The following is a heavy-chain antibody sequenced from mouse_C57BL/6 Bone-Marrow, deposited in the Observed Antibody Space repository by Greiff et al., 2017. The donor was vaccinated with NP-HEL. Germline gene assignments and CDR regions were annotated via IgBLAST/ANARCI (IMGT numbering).Heavy chain of an antibody. CDR2: ISNLAYSI. D-gene: IGHD1-1*01. CDR1: GFTFSDYG. J-gene: IGHJ1*03. Sequence: EVQLVESGGGLVQPGGSLKLSCAASGFTFSDYGMAWVRQAPRKGPEWVAFISNLAYSIYYADTVTGRFTISRENAKNTLYLEMSSLRSEDTAMYYCAKITTVVASYWYFDVWGTGTTVTVSS. V-gene: IGHV5-15*01. CDR3: AKITTVVASYWYFDV.